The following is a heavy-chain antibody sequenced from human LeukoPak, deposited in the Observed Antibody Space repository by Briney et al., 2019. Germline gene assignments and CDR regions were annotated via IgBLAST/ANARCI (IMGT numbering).Heavy chain of an antibody. D-gene: IGHD3-22*01. Sequence: PSETLSLTCTVSGYSISSGYYWSWIRQPAGKGLEWIGRIYTSGSTNYNPSLKSRVTISVDTSKNQFSLKLSSVTAADTAVYYCARVTREPGAMIVVVAIDYWGQGTLVTVSS. CDR3: ARVTREPGAMIVVVAIDY. CDR2: IYTSGST. V-gene: IGHV4-61*02. J-gene: IGHJ4*02. CDR1: GYSISSGYY.